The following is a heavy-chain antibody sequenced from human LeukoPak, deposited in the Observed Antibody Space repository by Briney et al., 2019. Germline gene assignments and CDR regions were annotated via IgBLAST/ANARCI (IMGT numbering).Heavy chain of an antibody. J-gene: IGHJ6*02. CDR3: ARDRTVTTGSYYYYYGMDV. V-gene: IGHV1-18*01. CDR2: ISAYNGNT. Sequence: ASVKVSCKASGGTFSSYAISWVRQAPGQGLEWMGWISAYNGNTNYAQKLQGRVTMTTDTSTSTAYMELRSLRSDDTAVYYCARDRTVTTGSYYYYYGMDVWGQGTTVTVSS. CDR1: GGTFSSYA. D-gene: IGHD4-17*01.